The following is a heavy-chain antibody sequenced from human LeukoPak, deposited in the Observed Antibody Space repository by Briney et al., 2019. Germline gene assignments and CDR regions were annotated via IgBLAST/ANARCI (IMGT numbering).Heavy chain of an antibody. CDR1: GDSVSSNSVA. J-gene: IGHJ4*02. CDR2: TYYRSKWYY. CDR3: ASNTIAAAGTPGY. V-gene: IGHV6-1*01. D-gene: IGHD6-13*01. Sequence: SQTLSLTCAISGDSVSSNSVAWNWISQSPSRGLEWLGRTYYRSKWYYDYAVFVKSRITINPDTSKNQFSLQLNSVTPEDTAVYYCASNTIAAAGTPGYWGQGTLATVSS.